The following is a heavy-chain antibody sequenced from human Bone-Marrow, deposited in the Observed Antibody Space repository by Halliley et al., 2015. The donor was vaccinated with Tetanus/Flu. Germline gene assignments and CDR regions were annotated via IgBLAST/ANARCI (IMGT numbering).Heavy chain of an antibody. D-gene: IGHD6-13*01. J-gene: IGHJ5*02. CDR3: AGRYISSWYAWFDP. V-gene: IGHV4-39*01. CDR2: IGFRGDT. Sequence: IGNIGFRGDTSYNPSLKGRVSISVDTSKNQFFLTLTSVTSADTAIYFCAGRYISSWYAWFDPWGPGTRVSVSS.